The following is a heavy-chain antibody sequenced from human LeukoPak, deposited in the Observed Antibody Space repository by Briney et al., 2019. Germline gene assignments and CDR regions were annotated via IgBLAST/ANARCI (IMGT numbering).Heavy chain of an antibody. CDR3: ARADSSGRGAFDI. Sequence: PGVSLRLSCAASGFTFSSYSMNWVRQDPGKGLERVSSISSSSSYIYYADSVKGRFTISRDNAKNSLYLQLNSLRAEDTAVYYCARADSSGRGAFDIWGQGTMVTVSS. CDR1: GFTFSSYS. J-gene: IGHJ3*02. V-gene: IGHV3-21*01. CDR2: ISSSSSYI. D-gene: IGHD6-25*01.